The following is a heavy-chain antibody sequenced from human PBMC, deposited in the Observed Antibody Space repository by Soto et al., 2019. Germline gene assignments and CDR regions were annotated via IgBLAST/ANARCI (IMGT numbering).Heavy chain of an antibody. D-gene: IGHD3-22*01. CDR3: ARAGPITTNDY. Sequence: QVQLVQSGAEVKKPGASVKVSCKSSGYTFTSYYMHWVRQAPGQGLEWMGIINPSGGSTSYAQKFQGRVTMTRDTSTSTGYMELSSLRSEDTAVYCCARAGPITTNDYWGQGTLVTVSS. J-gene: IGHJ4*02. CDR1: GYTFTSYY. V-gene: IGHV1-46*03. CDR2: INPSGGST.